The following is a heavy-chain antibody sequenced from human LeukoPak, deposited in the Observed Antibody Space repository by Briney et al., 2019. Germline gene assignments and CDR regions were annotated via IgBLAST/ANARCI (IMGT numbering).Heavy chain of an antibody. CDR3: ARERYSYGYAFDI. D-gene: IGHD5-18*01. CDR2: VSGSGGST. CDR1: GFSFSTYA. V-gene: IGHV3-23*01. J-gene: IGHJ3*02. Sequence: GGSLRLSCAASGFSFSTYAMSWVRQAPGKGLEWVSAVSGSGGSTYYADSVKGRFTISRDNSKNTLYLQMISLRAEDTAVYYCARERYSYGYAFDIWGQGTMVTVSS.